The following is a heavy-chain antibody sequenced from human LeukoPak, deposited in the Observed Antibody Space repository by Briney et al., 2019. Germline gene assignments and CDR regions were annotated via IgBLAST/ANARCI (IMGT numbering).Heavy chain of an antibody. J-gene: IGHJ3*02. CDR3: ARGYGGNSGAFDI. CDR1: GFTFDDYA. D-gene: IGHD4-23*01. V-gene: IGHV3-30*04. Sequence: GRSLRLSCAASGFTFDDYAMHWVRQAPGKGLEWVSLISYDGADKYYADSVKGRFTISRDNSKITLYLQMNSLRPEDTAVYFCARGYGGNSGAFDIWGLGTMVTVSS. CDR2: ISYDGADK.